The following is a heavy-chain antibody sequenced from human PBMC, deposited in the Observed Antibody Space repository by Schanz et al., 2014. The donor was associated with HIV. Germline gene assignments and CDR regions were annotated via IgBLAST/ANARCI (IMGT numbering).Heavy chain of an antibody. CDR1: GFTFRNYG. Sequence: EVQLLESGGDFVQPGGSLRLSCVASGFTFRNYGMSWVRQAPGKGLEWVSVISGSGGSTYYADSVKGRFTISRDNSKNTVYLQMNSLRAEDTAVYYCAKGYDWYTSSTGDYWGQGTLVTVSS. CDR3: AKGYDWYTSSTGDY. CDR2: ISGSGGST. J-gene: IGHJ4*02. V-gene: IGHV3-23*01. D-gene: IGHD6-13*01.